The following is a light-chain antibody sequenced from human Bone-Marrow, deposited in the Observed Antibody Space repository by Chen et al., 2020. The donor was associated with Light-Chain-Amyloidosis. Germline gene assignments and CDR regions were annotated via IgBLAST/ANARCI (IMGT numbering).Light chain of an antibody. J-gene: IGLJ2*01. CDR1: DMPTKY. CDR3: QSAYSSGTYDVI. Sequence: SYERTQPPSVSVSPGQTARISCSGDDMPTKYAYWYQQKPGQAPVLVIHRDTERPSGISERFSGSSSGTTATLTISGVQAEDEADYHCQSAYSSGTYDVIFGGGTKLTVL. CDR2: RDT. V-gene: IGLV3-25*03.